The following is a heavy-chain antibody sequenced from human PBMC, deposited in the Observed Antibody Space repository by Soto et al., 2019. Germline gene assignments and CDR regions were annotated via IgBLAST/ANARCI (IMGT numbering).Heavy chain of an antibody. J-gene: IGHJ6*02. V-gene: IGHV1-69*13. D-gene: IGHD2-15*01. CDR3: ARGTAIVVVVAATSYYYGMDV. CDR2: IIPIFGTA. CDR1: GGTFSSYA. Sequence: SVKVSCKASGGTFSSYAISWVRQAPGQGLEWMGGIIPIFGTANYAQKFQGRVTITADESTSTAYMELSSLRSEDTAVYYCARGTAIVVVVAATSYYYGMDVWGQGTTVTVSS.